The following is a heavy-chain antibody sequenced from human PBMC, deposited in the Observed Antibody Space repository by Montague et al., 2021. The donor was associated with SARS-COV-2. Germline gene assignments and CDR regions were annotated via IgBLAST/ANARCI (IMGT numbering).Heavy chain of an antibody. CDR2: ISPNGKT. CDR1: GGSINDHY. Sequence: SETLSLTCTVSGGSINDHYRSWIRQSPGKGLEWIGYISPNGKTNYNPSLKSRVTLSADASRNESSLKLDSVTAADTAVYFCARRGYYNSAGYHWHLDLWGRGMLVTVSS. D-gene: IGHD2/OR15-2a*01. V-gene: IGHV4-4*09. CDR3: ARRGYYNSAGYHWHLDL. J-gene: IGHJ2*01.